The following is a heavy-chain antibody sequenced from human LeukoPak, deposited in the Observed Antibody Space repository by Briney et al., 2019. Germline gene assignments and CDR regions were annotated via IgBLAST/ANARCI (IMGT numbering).Heavy chain of an antibody. CDR1: EYTFTDYY. CDR2: INPVSGGT. J-gene: IGHJ4*02. Sequence: ASVKVSCKASEYTFTDYYMHWVRQAPGQGLEWMGWINPVSGGTNYVQKFQGRVTMTRDTSISTAYMELSRLRSDDTAVYYCARANFLSCSSTSCLFDYWGQGTLVTASS. V-gene: IGHV1-2*02. D-gene: IGHD2-2*01. CDR3: ARANFLSCSSTSCLFDY.